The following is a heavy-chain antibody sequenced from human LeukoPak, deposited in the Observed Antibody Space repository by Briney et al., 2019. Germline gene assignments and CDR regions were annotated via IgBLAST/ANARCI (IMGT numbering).Heavy chain of an antibody. CDR3: AKDLRCSGGSCSVYYYYYMDV. V-gene: IGHV3-30-3*01. D-gene: IGHD2-15*01. J-gene: IGHJ6*03. CDR2: ISYDGSNK. Sequence: GGSLGLSCAASGFTFSSYAMHWVRQAPGKGLEWVAVISYDGSNKYYADSVKGRFTISRDNSKNTLYLQMNSLRAEDTAVYYCAKDLRCSGGSCSVYYYYYMDVWGKGTTVTVSS. CDR1: GFTFSSYA.